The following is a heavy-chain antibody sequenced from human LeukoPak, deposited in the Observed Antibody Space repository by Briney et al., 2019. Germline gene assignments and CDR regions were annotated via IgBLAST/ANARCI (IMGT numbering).Heavy chain of an antibody. J-gene: IGHJ3*02. Sequence: SETLSLTCTVSGGSISSYYWSWIRQPPGKGLEWIGYIYYSGSTNYNPSLKSRVTISVDTSKNQFSLKLSSVTAADTAVYYCARDGEGYYGSGTHPRAFDIWGQGTVVTVSS. CDR1: GGSISSYY. CDR3: ARDGEGYYGSGTHPRAFDI. D-gene: IGHD3-10*01. V-gene: IGHV4-59*01. CDR2: IYYSGST.